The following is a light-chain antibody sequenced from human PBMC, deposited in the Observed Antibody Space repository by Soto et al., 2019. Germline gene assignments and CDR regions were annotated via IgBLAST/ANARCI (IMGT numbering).Light chain of an antibody. CDR3: TSYTGSSTV. CDR2: EVS. J-gene: IGLJ2*01. V-gene: IGLV2-14*01. Sequence: QSALTQPASVSGSPGQSITISCTGTSSDVGGYNYVSWYQQHPGKAPKLMIYEVSNRPSGVSNRFSGSKSGNTASLTISGLQAEDEAVYYCTSYTGSSTVFGGGTQLTVL. CDR1: SSDVGGYNY.